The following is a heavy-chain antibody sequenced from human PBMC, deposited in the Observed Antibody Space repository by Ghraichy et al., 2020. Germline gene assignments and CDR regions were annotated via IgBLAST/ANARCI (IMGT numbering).Heavy chain of an antibody. CDR3: ARHRRDVVAATTFFDY. D-gene: IGHD2-15*01. V-gene: IGHV4-39*01. Sequence: SETLSLTCTVSGGSISSTLSYWGWIRQPPGKGLEWIATIYHSGSTYYNPSLRTRVTISLDSSKSQFSLRLSSVAAADTAVYYCARHRRDVVAATTFFDYWGQGILVTVSS. J-gene: IGHJ4*02. CDR2: IYHSGST. CDR1: GGSISSTLSY.